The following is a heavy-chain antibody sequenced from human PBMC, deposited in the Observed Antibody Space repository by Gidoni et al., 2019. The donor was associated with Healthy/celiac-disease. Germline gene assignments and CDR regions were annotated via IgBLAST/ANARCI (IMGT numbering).Heavy chain of an antibody. CDR2: ISSSSSYI. Sequence: EVQLVESGGGLVKPGGSLRLSCAASGFTFSSYSMNWVRQAPGKGLEWVSSISSSSSYIYYADSVKGRFTISRDNAKNSLYLQMNSLRAEDTAVYYYASLAVAGSADAFDIWGQGTMVTVSS. V-gene: IGHV3-21*01. CDR1: GFTFSSYS. D-gene: IGHD6-19*01. CDR3: ASLAVAGSADAFDI. J-gene: IGHJ3*02.